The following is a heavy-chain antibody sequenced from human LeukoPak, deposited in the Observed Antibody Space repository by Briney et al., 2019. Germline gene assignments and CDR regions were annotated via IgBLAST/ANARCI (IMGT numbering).Heavy chain of an antibody. CDR2: INHSGST. CDR1: GGSFSGYY. CDR3: ARAASSQDAFDI. D-gene: IGHD6-13*01. J-gene: IGHJ3*02. Sequence: SETLSPTCAVYGGSFSGYYWSWIRQPPGKGLEWIGEINHSGSTNYNPSLKSRVTISVDTSKNQFSLKLSSVTAADTAVYYCARAASSQDAFDIWGQGTMVTVSS. V-gene: IGHV4-34*01.